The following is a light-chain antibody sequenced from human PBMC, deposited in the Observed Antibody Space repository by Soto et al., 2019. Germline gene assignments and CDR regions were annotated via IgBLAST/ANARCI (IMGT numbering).Light chain of an antibody. CDR1: QSISNY. V-gene: IGKV1-39*01. CDR3: QQSYTTLFT. J-gene: IGKJ3*01. CDR2: AAS. Sequence: DIQMTQSPSSLYASVGDRVTITCRASQSISNYLNWYQQKPGKAPKLLIYAASSLQSGVPSRFRGSGSWTDFTLTISSLQPEDFATYACQQSYTTLFTFGHGTNVVIK.